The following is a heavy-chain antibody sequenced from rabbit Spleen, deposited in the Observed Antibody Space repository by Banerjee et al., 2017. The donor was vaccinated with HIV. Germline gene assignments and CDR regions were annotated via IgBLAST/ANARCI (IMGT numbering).Heavy chain of an antibody. V-gene: IGHV1S43*01. J-gene: IGHJ4*01. CDR3: GRDGYGGGGHVIGLDL. Sequence: QQQLEESGGGLVQPEGSLALTCKASGFTISSSYYMCWVRQAPGKGLEWIGCITTGDGSTYYANWVNGRFTISRSTSLNTVDLKMTSLTAADTATYFCGRDGYGGGGHVIGLDLWGQGTLVTVS. CDR2: ITTGDGST. D-gene: IGHD6-1*01. CDR1: GFTISSSYY.